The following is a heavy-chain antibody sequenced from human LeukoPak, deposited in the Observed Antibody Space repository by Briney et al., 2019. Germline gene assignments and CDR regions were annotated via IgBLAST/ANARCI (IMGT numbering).Heavy chain of an antibody. CDR1: GFTFSNFL. CDR2: IGRDGRST. J-gene: IGHJ4*02. D-gene: IGHD1-26*01. Sequence: GGSLRLSCAASGFTFSNFLMNWVRQGPGMGLEWVSRIGRDGRSTFYADSVKGRFTISRDNPKNTLYLHMNSLRAEDTAVYYCVRSDAGGGGYYYSWGQGTLVTVSS. V-gene: IGHV3-74*01. CDR3: VRSDAGGGGYYYS.